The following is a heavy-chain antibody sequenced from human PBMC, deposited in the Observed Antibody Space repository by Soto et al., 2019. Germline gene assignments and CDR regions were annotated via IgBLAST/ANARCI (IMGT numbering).Heavy chain of an antibody. V-gene: IGHV4-61*01. CDR3: ARAPAVGATTFDY. J-gene: IGHJ4*02. CDR2: IYYSGST. Sequence: QVQLQESGPGLVKPSETLSLTCTVSGGSVSSGSYYWSWIRQPPGKGLEWIGYIYYSGSTNYNPSLESRDXXSXDXXKNQFSLKLSSVTAADTAVYYCARAPAVGATTFDYWGQGTLVTVSS. D-gene: IGHD1-26*01. CDR1: GGSVSSGSYY.